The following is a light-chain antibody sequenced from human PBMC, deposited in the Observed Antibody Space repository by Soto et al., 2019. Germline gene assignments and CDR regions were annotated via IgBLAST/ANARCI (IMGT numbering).Light chain of an antibody. V-gene: IGKV1-5*01. CDR1: QSIGSR. Sequence: DKVPIPCRASQSIGSRLAWYQQKPGKAPKVLIYDASSLESGVPLRFSGSGSGTEFTLTINSLQPDDFATYYCQQYDTYWTFGQGTKVDIK. J-gene: IGKJ1*01. CDR3: QQYDTYWT. CDR2: DAS.